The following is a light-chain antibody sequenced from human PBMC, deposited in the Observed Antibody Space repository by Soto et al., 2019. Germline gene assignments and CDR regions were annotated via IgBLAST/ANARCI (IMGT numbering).Light chain of an antibody. CDR2: YAS. J-gene: IGKJ4*01. CDR1: HNIRNN. V-gene: IGKV3-15*01. Sequence: VVLTQSPATLPVSPGETDTLSCRASHNIRNNLVWYQHKPGQAPRLLISYASSGATGVPGRFSGSGSGTSFAHTSASMQSEDSAVYYCHQLCTWPVTFGGGTKV. CDR3: HQLCTWPVT.